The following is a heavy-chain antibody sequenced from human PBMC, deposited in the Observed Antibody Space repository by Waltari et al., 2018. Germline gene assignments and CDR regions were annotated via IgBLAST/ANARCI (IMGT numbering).Heavy chain of an antibody. CDR1: GFTFGDYA. Sequence: EVQLVESGGGLVQPGRSLRLSCTASGFTFGDYAMSWVRQAPGKGLEWVANIKQDGSDIYYADSVKGRFTISRDNAKNSLYLQMNSLRAEDTAVYYCARDVGNVGGNYWGQGTLVTVSS. CDR2: IKQDGSDI. CDR3: ARDVGNVGGNY. J-gene: IGHJ4*02. V-gene: IGHV3-7*01. D-gene: IGHD3-10*01.